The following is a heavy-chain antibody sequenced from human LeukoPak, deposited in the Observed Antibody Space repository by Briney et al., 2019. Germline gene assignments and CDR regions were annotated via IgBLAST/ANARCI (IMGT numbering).Heavy chain of an antibody. CDR3: ARDGYCGGDCYSYYFDY. CDR2: VSYEGSKK. CDR1: GFNFNNFG. V-gene: IGHV3-33*05. Sequence: PGGSLRLSCAASGFNFNNFGMQWVRQAPGKGLGWVATVSYEGSKKYYADSLKGRFTISKDNSKTTLYLQMNSLTAEDTAVYYCARDGYCGGDCYSYYFDYWGQGTLVTVSS. J-gene: IGHJ4*02. D-gene: IGHD2-21*02.